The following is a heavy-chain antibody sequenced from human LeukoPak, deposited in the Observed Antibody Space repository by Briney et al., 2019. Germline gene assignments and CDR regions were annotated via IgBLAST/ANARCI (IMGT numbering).Heavy chain of an antibody. CDR1: GFTVSSNY. CDR2: ISGSSGSS. J-gene: IGHJ6*02. Sequence: GGSLRLSCAASGFTVSSNYMSWVRQAPEKGLEWVSTISGSSGSSYYADSVKGRFTISRDNSKNTLYLQMNSLRAEDTAVYYCAATKLLWFGELLSDEQYYYYGMDVWGQGTTVTVSS. D-gene: IGHD3-10*01. V-gene: IGHV3-23*01. CDR3: AATKLLWFGELLSDEQYYYYGMDV.